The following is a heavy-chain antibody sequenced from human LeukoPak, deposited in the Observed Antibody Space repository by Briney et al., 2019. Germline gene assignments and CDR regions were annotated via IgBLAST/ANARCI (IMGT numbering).Heavy chain of an antibody. J-gene: IGHJ4*02. CDR3: ARTAMAYSHFDY. V-gene: IGHV3-53*01. D-gene: IGHD5-18*01. CDR1: GFTVSSNY. CDR2: IYSGGST. Sequence: PGGSLRLSCAASGFTVSSNYMSWVRQAPGKGLEWVSVIYSGGSTYYADSVKGRFTISRDNSKNTLYLQMNSLRAEDTAVYYCARTAMAYSHFDYWGQGTLVTVSS.